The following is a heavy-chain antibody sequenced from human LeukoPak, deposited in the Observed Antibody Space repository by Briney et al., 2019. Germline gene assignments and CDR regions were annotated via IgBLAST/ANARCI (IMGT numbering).Heavy chain of an antibody. CDR1: GFTFSSYA. D-gene: IGHD2-2*01. J-gene: IGHJ4*02. CDR2: ISGSVGST. V-gene: IGHV3-23*01. Sequence: GGSLRLSCAASGFTFSSYAMSWVRQAPGKGLEWFSGISGSVGSTYYADPVKGRFTSSRDNSTNTLYLQMNSLRAEDTAAYYCAKDSCSSTSCRGYFGYWGQGTL. CDR3: AKDSCSSTSCRGYFGY.